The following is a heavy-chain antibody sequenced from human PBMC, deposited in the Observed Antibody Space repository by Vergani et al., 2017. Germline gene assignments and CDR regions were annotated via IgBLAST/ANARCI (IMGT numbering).Heavy chain of an antibody. Sequence: QVQLQQWGAGLLKPSETLSLTCAVYGGSSSGYYWSWIRQPPGKGLEWIGEINHSGSTNYNPSLKSRVTISVDTSKNQFSLKLSSVTAADTAVYYCARRPYYYDSSGYSKYYYYGMDVWGQGTTVTVSS. D-gene: IGHD3-22*01. CDR3: ARRPYYYDSSGYSKYYYYGMDV. CDR1: GGSSSGYY. CDR2: INHSGST. J-gene: IGHJ6*02. V-gene: IGHV4-34*01.